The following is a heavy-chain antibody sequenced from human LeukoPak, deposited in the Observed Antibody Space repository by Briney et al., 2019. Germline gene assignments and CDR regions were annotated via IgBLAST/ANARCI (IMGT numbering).Heavy chain of an antibody. CDR1: GFTFIRYS. V-gene: IGHV3-48*01. Sequence: GGSLRLSCAASGFTFIRYSMNWVRQAPGKGLEWVSHISVGSTSIIYYADSVEGRFTISRDNAKNSLYLQMNSLRAEDTAVYYCARDMPKNDYGDYPFDFWGQGTLVTVSS. D-gene: IGHD4-17*01. CDR2: ISVGSTSII. J-gene: IGHJ5*01. CDR3: ARDMPKNDYGDYPFDF.